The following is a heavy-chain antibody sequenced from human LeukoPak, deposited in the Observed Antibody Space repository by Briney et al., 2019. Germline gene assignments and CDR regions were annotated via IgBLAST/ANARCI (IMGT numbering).Heavy chain of an antibody. CDR1: GITFSNYN. J-gene: IGHJ6*03. V-gene: IGHV3-21*01. Sequence: PGGSLRLSCAAPGITFSNYNMYWVRQAPGKGLEWISSITSSSSYTFYADSVKGRFTISRDNAKNSLYLQMNSLRVEDTAIYYCARDPYNGAYSEGYYYYYMDVWGKGTTVTVSS. CDR2: ITSSSSYT. D-gene: IGHD1-1*01. CDR3: ARDPYNGAYSEGYYYYYMDV.